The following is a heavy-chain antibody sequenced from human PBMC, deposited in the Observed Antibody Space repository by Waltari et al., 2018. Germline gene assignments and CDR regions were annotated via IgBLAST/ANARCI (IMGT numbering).Heavy chain of an antibody. D-gene: IGHD6-13*01. Sequence: EVQLVESGGGLVQPGGSLRLSCAASGFTFSSYWMDWVRHAPGKGLVWVSRINSDGSRTSYADSVKGRFTISRDNAKNTLYLQMNSLRAEDTAVYYCARAGYSSSWYPPDYWGQGTLVTVSS. CDR2: INSDGSRT. V-gene: IGHV3-74*01. CDR1: GFTFSSYW. CDR3: ARAGYSSSWYPPDY. J-gene: IGHJ4*02.